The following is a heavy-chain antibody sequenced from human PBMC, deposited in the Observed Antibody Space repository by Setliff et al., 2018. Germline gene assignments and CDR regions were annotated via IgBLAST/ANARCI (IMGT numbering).Heavy chain of an antibody. V-gene: IGHV4-38-2*01. J-gene: IGHJ4*02. Sequence: SETLSLTCGVSGYSISSGYYWGWVRQPPGKGLEWIGTTYYGGATHYSPSLKSRVTVSVDTSKNQFSLRLTSVTAADTAVYFCARLNFYYDSRGYYYDFDYGGQGTLVTGSS. CDR3: ARLNFYYDSRGYYYDFDY. CDR2: TYYGGAT. CDR1: GYSISSGYY. D-gene: IGHD3-22*01.